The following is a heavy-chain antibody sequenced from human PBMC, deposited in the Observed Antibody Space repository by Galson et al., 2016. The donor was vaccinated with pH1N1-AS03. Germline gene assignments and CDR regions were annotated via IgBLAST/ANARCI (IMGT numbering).Heavy chain of an antibody. CDR3: ARDRYRDSSRDFYESVY. V-gene: IGHV1-8*01. CDR2: MNPNSANT. J-gene: IGHJ4*02. D-gene: IGHD2/OR15-2a*01. Sequence: SVKVSCKASGYTFTTFDINWVRLATGQGLEWMGWMNPNSANTGYAQKFQDRVTMTRNTSISTASMELTSLTSDDTAVYYCARDRYRDSSRDFYESVYWGQGTLVTVSS. CDR1: GYTFTTFD.